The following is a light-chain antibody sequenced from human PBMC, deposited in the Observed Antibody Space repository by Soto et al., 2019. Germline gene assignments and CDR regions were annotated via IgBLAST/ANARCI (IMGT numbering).Light chain of an antibody. CDR2: DVS. V-gene: IGLV2-14*03. J-gene: IGLJ1*01. CDR3: SSYTTSGTRYV. CDR1: SSDIGANNY. Sequence: QSVLTQPASVSGSPGQSITISCTGTSSDIGANNYVSWYRHHPGEAPKLMIFDVSYRPSGVSNRFSGSKPGNTASLTISGLQADDESYYYCSSYTTSGTRYVFGTGTKVTVL.